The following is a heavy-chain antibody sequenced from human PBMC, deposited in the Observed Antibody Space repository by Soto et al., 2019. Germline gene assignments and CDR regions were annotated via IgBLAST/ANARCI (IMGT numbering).Heavy chain of an antibody. CDR3: ARGANYYDSSGYWRKAFDI. CDR1: GGTFSGYA. CDR2: IIPIFGTA. J-gene: IGHJ3*02. Sequence: SVKVSCKASGGTFSGYAISWVRQAPGQGLEWMGGIIPIFGTANYAQKFQGRVTITADESTSTAYMELSSLRSEDTAVYYCARGANYYDSSGYWRKAFDIWGQGTMVTVSS. D-gene: IGHD3-22*01. V-gene: IGHV1-69*13.